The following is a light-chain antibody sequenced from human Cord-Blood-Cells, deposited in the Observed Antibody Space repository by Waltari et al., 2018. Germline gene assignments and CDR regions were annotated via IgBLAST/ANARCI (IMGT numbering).Light chain of an antibody. CDR3: AAWDDSLWV. J-gene: IGLJ3*02. Sequence: QSVLTQPPSASGTPGQRVTISCSGSSSNIGSNYVYWYQQPPGTAPTPPIYRKNQRPSGVPDRFAGSKSGTSASLAISGLRSEDEADYYCAAWDDSLWVFGGGTKLTVL. CDR2: RKN. CDR1: SSNIGSNY. V-gene: IGLV1-47*01.